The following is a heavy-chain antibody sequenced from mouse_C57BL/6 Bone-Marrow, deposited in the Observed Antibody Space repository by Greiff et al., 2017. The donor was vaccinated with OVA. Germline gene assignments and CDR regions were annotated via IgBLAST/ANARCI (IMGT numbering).Heavy chain of an antibody. CDR3: TTRRYYDYPWFAY. CDR2: IDPENGDT. Sequence: VHVKQSGAELVRPGASVKLSCTASGFNITDDYMHWVKQRPEQGLEWIGWIDPENGDTEYASKFQGKATITADTSSNTAYLQLSSLTSEDAAVDYCTTRRYYDYPWFAYWGQGTLVTVSA. V-gene: IGHV14-4*01. CDR1: GFNITDDY. J-gene: IGHJ3*01. D-gene: IGHD2-4*01.